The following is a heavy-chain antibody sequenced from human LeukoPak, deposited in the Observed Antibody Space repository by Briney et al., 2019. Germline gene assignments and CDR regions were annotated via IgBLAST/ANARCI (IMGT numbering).Heavy chain of an antibody. CDR3: AREAGYYDSSGYYYSAFDY. J-gene: IGHJ4*02. Sequence: SETLSLTCTVSGGSISSGSYYWSWIRQPPGKGLEWIGYIYYSGSTNYNPPLKSRVTISVDTSKNQFSLKLSSVSAADTAVYYCAREAGYYDSSGYYYSAFDYWGQGTLVTVSS. CDR1: GGSISSGSYY. CDR2: IYYSGST. D-gene: IGHD3-22*01. V-gene: IGHV4-61*01.